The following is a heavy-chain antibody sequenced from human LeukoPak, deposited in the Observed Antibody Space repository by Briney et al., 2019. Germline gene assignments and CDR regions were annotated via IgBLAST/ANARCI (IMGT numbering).Heavy chain of an antibody. CDR2: IYYSGST. CDR3: ARHIVVVSTPADWFDP. J-gene: IGHJ5*02. CDR1: GGSISSSSHY. D-gene: IGHD2-21*01. Sequence: PSETLSLTCTVSGGSISSSSHYWGWIRQPPGRGLEWIGSIYYSGSTYYNLSLKSRVTISVDTSKNQFSLKLSSVSAADTAVYHCARHIVVVSTPADWFDPWGQGTLVTVSS. V-gene: IGHV4-39*01.